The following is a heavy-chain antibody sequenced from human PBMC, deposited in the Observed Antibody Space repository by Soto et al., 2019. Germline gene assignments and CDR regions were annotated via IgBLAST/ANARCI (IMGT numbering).Heavy chain of an antibody. V-gene: IGHV3-21*04. Sequence: EVQLVESGGGLVKPGGSLRLSCAASGFTFSSYSMNWVRQAPGKGLEWVSSISSSSSYIYYADSVKGRFTISRDNAKNSLYLQINGLRAEDTVVYYCASFGVRQQLVLSFYSDYWGQGTLVTVSS. CDR2: ISSSSSYI. CDR1: GFTFSSYS. D-gene: IGHD6-13*01. CDR3: ASFGVRQQLVLSFYSDY. J-gene: IGHJ4*02.